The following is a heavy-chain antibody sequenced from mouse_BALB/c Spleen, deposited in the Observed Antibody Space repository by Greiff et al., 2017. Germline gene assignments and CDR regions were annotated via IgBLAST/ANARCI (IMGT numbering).Heavy chain of an antibody. D-gene: IGHD2-14*01. CDR3: ARGDYRYFDY. Sequence: VQGVESGPGLVAPSQSLSITCTVSGFSLTSYGVHWVRQPPGKGLEWLGVIWAGGSTNYNSALMSRLSISKDNSKSQVFLKMNSLQTDDTAMYYCARGDYRYFDYWGQGTTLTVSS. V-gene: IGHV2-9*02. CDR1: GFSLTSYG. CDR2: IWAGGST. J-gene: IGHJ2*01.